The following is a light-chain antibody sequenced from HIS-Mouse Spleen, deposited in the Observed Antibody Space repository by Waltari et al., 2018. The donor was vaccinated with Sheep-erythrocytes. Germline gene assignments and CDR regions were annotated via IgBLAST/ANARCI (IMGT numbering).Light chain of an antibody. CDR3: QQYGSSPLFT. CDR1: QSVSSSY. CDR2: GAS. Sequence: EIVLTQSPGTLSLSPGERATLSCRASQSVSSSYLAWYQQKPGQAPRLLIYGASSSATGIPDRFRGSGSGTDFTLTISRLEPEDFAVYYCQQYGSSPLFTFGPGTKVDIK. V-gene: IGKV3-20*01. J-gene: IGKJ3*01.